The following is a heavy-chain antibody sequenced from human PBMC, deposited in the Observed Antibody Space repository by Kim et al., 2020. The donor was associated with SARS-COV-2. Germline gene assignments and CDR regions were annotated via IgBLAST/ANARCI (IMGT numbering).Heavy chain of an antibody. CDR1: GGSISSSSYY. J-gene: IGHJ4*02. CDR2: IYYSGST. Sequence: SETPSLTCTVSGGSISSSSYYWGWIRQPPGKGLEWIGSIYYSGSTYYNPSLKSRVTISVDTSKNQFSLKLSSVTAADTAVYYCARPIAGYSSSWYFDYWGQRTLCTVS. CDR3: ARPIAGYSSSWYFDY. V-gene: IGHV4-39*01. D-gene: IGHD6-13*01.